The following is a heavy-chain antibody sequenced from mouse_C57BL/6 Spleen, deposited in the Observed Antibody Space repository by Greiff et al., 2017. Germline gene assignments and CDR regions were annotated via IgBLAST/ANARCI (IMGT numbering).Heavy chain of an antibody. CDR1: GYTFTDYY. CDR2: INPYNGGT. Sequence: VQLQQSGPVLVKPGASVKMSCKASGYTFTDYYMNWVKQSHGKSLEWIGVINPYNGGTSYNQKFKGKATLTVDKSSSTAYMELNSLTSEDSAVSSCARWRLPYAMDYWGQGTSVTVSS. J-gene: IGHJ4*01. CDR3: ARWRLPYAMDY. D-gene: IGHD2-4*01. V-gene: IGHV1-19*01.